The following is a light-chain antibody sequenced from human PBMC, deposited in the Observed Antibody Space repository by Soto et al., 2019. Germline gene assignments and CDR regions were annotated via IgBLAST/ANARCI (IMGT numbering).Light chain of an antibody. V-gene: IGKV3-15*01. J-gene: IGKJ1*01. CDR1: QSVSSN. CDR2: GAS. CDR3: QQYHNWPPWT. Sequence: VLTQYTGTLSFSPVERATLSFSASQSVSSNLAWYQQKPGQAPRLLIYGASTRATGIPARFSGTGSGTEFTLTISSLQSEDFAVYYCQQYHNWPPWTFGQGTKVDVK.